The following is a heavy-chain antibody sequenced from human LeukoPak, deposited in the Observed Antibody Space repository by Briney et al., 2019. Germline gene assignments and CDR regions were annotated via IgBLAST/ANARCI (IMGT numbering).Heavy chain of an antibody. CDR1: GFDFSSNW. D-gene: IGHD3-22*01. V-gene: IGHV3-74*01. Sequence: GGSLRLSCAASGFDFSSNWMHWVRHSPGQGLVWVSRIKGDGISTNYADSVKGRFTISRDIAKNTLYLQMNGPRAEDTAVYYCATGDSSGYYPYYFDYWGQGTLVTVSS. J-gene: IGHJ4*02. CDR3: ATGDSSGYYPYYFDY. CDR2: IKGDGIST.